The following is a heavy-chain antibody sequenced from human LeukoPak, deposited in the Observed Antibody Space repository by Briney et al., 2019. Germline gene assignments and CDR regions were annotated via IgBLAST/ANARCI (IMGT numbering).Heavy chain of an antibody. Sequence: SVKVSCKASGGTFSSYAISWVRQAPGQGLVWMGGIIPIFGTANYAQKFQGRVTITADESTSTAYMELSSLRSEDTAVYYCARIGAYGDYFDYWGQGTLVTVSS. CDR1: GGTFSSYA. J-gene: IGHJ4*02. D-gene: IGHD4-17*01. CDR2: IIPIFGTA. V-gene: IGHV1-69*01. CDR3: ARIGAYGDYFDY.